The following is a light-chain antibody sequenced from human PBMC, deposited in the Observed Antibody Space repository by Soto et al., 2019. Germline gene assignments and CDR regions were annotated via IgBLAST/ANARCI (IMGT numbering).Light chain of an antibody. CDR1: QSVRISS. CDR2: GAS. V-gene: IGKV3-20*01. Sequence: EIVLTQSPGTLSLSPGERATLSCRASQSVRISSLAWYQQKPGQAPRLLIYGASSRATGIPDRFSGSGSGTDFTLTISRLEPEDFAVYYCQQFGSSPLVTFGPGTKVDIK. J-gene: IGKJ3*01. CDR3: QQFGSSPLVT.